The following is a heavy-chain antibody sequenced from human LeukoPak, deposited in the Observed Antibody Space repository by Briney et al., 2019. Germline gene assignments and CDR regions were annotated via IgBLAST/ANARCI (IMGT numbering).Heavy chain of an antibody. J-gene: IGHJ4*02. CDR2: ISAYNGNT. Sequence: ASVKVSCKASGYTFTSYGISWVRQAPGQGLEWMGWISAYNGNTNYAQKLQGRVTMTTDTSTSTAYMELRSLRSDDTAVYYCARQDPITGTTGLFDYWGQGTLVTVSS. CDR3: ARQDPITGTTGLFDY. CDR1: GYTFTSYG. V-gene: IGHV1-18*01. D-gene: IGHD1/OR15-1a*01.